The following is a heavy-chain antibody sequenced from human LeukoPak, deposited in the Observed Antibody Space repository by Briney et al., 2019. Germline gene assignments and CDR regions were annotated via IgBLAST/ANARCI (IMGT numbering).Heavy chain of an antibody. V-gene: IGHV1-2*02. D-gene: IGHD1-26*01. CDR2: INPNSGGT. Sequence: ASVKVSCKASGYTFTDYYMHWVRQAPGQGLEWMGWINPNSGGTNYAQKFQGRVTMTRDTSISTAYMELSRLRSDDTAVYYCARETSLMGGAFDIWGQGTMVTVSS. CDR1: GYTFTDYY. CDR3: ARETSLMGGAFDI. J-gene: IGHJ3*02.